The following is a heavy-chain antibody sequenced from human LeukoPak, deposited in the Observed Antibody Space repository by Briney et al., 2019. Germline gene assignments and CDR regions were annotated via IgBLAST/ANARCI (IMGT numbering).Heavy chain of an antibody. CDR3: ATETGRIGDLGY. V-gene: IGHV3-30*04. J-gene: IGHJ4*02. CDR2: IAYHGNDE. D-gene: IGHD7-27*01. CDR1: GFNFGTYA. Sequence: GRSLRLSCAASGFNFGTYAMHWVRQAPGKGLEWVAVIAYHGNDEYYADSLKGRFTISRDNSKDTLYLQMNSLRAEDTAVSYCATETGRIGDLGYWGQGALVTVSS.